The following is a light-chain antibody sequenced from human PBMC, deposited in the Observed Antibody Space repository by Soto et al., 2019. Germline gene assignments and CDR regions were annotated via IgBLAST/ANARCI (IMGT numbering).Light chain of an antibody. V-gene: IGLV1-44*01. J-gene: IGLJ2*01. CDR2: SNT. CDR3: AAWDDSLNGVV. Sequence: QSALTQPPSASGTPGQTIAISCAGGGSNIGSHTVNWYQQLPGTAPRLLIYSNTQRPSGVPDRFSGSKSGTSASLAISGLQSEYEGAYYCAAWDDSLNGVVFGGGTKVTVL. CDR1: GSNIGSHT.